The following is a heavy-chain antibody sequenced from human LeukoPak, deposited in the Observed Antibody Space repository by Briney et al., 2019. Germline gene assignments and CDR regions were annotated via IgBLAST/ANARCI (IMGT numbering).Heavy chain of an antibody. D-gene: IGHD4-17*01. J-gene: IGHJ3*02. CDR2: INSDGSST. Sequence: GGSLRLSCAASGFTFSSYWMHWVRQAPGKGLVWVSRINSDGSSTSYADSVKGRFNISRDNAKNTLYLQMNSLRAEDTALYHCAAHDYGEGAFDIWGQGTMVTVSS. CDR1: GFTFSSYW. CDR3: AAHDYGEGAFDI. V-gene: IGHV3-74*01.